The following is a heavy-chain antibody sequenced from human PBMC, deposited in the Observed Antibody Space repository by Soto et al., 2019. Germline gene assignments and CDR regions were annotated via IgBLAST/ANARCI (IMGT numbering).Heavy chain of an antibody. CDR1: RGYITSYH. CDR3: GRVMLACFTHYLGP. D-gene: IGHD3-16*01. J-gene: IGHJ5*02. Sequence: SDTLSPTCVVSRGYITSYHWSWIRHFPGKGLEWIAYSAYTGNTNYNPSLKSRVTISMDTSKNQLSLDLTPVTAADTAGYYGGRVMLACFTHYLGPWGQGTLVTISS. V-gene: IGHV4-59*01. CDR2: SAYTGNT.